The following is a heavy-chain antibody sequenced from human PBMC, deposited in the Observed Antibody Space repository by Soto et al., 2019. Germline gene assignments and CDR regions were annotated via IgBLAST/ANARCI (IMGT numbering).Heavy chain of an antibody. CDR3: ARDPGYCSGGSCYPLNYFDY. V-gene: IGHV1-46*03. J-gene: IGHJ4*02. Sequence: ASVKVSCKASGYTFTSYYMHWVRQAPGQGLEWMGIINPSGGSTSYAQKFQGRVTMTRDTSTSTVYMELSSLRSEDTAVYYFARDPGYCSGGSCYPLNYFDYWGQGTLVTVS. D-gene: IGHD2-15*01. CDR2: INPSGGST. CDR1: GYTFTSYY.